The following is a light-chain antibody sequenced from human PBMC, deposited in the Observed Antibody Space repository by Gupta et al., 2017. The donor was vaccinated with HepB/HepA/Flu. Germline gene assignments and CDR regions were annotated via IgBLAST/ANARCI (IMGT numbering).Light chain of an antibody. Sequence: SSELTQPPSMSVSPGQTASMTCSGDKMGDKDVSWYQQRPGQSPVNVIYQNNRRPSGIPERISGSNSGNTATLTISGTQAMEEADYYCQTGDSSTAVVFGGGTKLTVL. CDR2: QNN. CDR1: KMGDKD. J-gene: IGLJ2*01. V-gene: IGLV3-1*01. CDR3: QTGDSSTAVV.